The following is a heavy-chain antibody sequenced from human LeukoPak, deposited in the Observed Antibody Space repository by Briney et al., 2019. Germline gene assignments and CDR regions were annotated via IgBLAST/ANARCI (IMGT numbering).Heavy chain of an antibody. Sequence: GGSLRLSCAASGFTFSNAWMNWVRQAPGKGLEWVSYISSSGSTIYYADSVKGRFTISRDNAKNSLYLQMNSLRAEDTAVYYCARLAGFGELFDYWGQGTLVTVSS. V-gene: IGHV3-48*04. D-gene: IGHD3-10*01. CDR1: GFTFSNAW. J-gene: IGHJ4*02. CDR2: ISSSGSTI. CDR3: ARLAGFGELFDY.